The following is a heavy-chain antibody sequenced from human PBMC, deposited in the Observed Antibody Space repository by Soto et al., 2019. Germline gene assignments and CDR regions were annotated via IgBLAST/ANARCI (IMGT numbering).Heavy chain of an antibody. Sequence: GASVKVSCKASGYTFSAYYIHWVRQAPLQGLEWMVWINPKTGGTTYAQKFQGRVTMTRDTSTTTIDMEVTRLRSDDTAVYHCARTFGSGWQLFESWGKGKLVTAPQ. J-gene: IGHJ5*01. V-gene: IGHV1-2*02. CDR3: ARTFGSGWQLFES. CDR1: GYTFSAYY. D-gene: IGHD6-19*01. CDR2: INPKTGGT.